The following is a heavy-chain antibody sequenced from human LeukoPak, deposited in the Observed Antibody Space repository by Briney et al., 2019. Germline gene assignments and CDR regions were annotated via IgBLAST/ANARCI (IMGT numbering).Heavy chain of an antibody. V-gene: IGHV1-69*13. Sequence: ASVKVSCKASGGTFSSYAISWVRQAPGQGLERMGGIIPIFGTANYAQKFQGRVTITADESTSTAYMELSSLRSEDTAVYYCARGYYDSSGYYRYWGQGTLVTVSS. D-gene: IGHD3-22*01. J-gene: IGHJ4*02. CDR3: ARGYYDSSGYYRY. CDR2: IIPIFGTA. CDR1: GGTFSSYA.